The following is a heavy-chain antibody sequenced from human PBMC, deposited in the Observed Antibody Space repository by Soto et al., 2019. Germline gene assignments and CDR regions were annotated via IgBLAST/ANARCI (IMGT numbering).Heavy chain of an antibody. CDR2: ISGSGGST. D-gene: IGHD2-15*01. Sequence: EVQLLESGGGLVQPGGSLRLSCAASGFTFSSYAMSWVRQAPGKGLEWVSAISGSGGSTYYADSVKGQFTISRDNSKNTLYLQMNSLRAEDTAVYYCAKDGSPNCSGGSCYSYWGQGTLVTVSS. CDR3: AKDGSPNCSGGSCYSY. V-gene: IGHV3-23*01. CDR1: GFTFSSYA. J-gene: IGHJ4*02.